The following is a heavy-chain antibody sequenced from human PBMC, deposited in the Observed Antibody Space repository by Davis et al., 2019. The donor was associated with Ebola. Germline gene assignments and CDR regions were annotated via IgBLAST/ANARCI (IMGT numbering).Heavy chain of an antibody. Sequence: ASVKVSCKASGYTFTSYAMHWVRQAPGQGLEWMGWINPNSGGTNYAQKFQGWVTMTRDTSISTAYMELSRLRSDDTAVYYCARVGREETTFDYWGQGTLVTVSS. CDR2: INPNSGGT. CDR3: ARVGREETTFDY. V-gene: IGHV1-2*04. CDR1: GYTFTSYA. D-gene: IGHD1-1*01. J-gene: IGHJ4*02.